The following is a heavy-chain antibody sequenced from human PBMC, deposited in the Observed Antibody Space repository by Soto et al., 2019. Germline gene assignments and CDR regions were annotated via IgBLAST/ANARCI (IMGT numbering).Heavy chain of an antibody. V-gene: IGHV3-7*03. Sequence: PGGSLRLSCAASGFTFSSYWMSWVRQAPGEGLEWLANIKQDGSEKYYVDSVKGRFIISRDNAKNSLYLQMNSLRVEDTAVYYCARDGVGTINHWGQGTLVTVSS. CDR2: IKQDGSEK. D-gene: IGHD5-12*01. CDR3: ARDGVGTINH. J-gene: IGHJ5*02. CDR1: GFTFSSYW.